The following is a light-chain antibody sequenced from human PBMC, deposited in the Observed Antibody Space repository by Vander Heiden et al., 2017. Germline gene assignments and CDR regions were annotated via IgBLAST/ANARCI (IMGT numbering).Light chain of an antibody. Sequence: SPSPLSASVGDRVTITCRASQSISSYLNWYQQKPGKAPKLLIYAASSLQSGVPSRFSGSGSGTDFTLTISSLQPEDFATYYCQQSYSTPITFGPGTKVDIK. CDR3: QQSYSTPIT. CDR2: AAS. J-gene: IGKJ3*01. V-gene: IGKV1-39*01. CDR1: QSISSY.